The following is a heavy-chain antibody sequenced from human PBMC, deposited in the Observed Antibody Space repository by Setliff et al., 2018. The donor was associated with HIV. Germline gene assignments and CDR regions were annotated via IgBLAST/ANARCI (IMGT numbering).Heavy chain of an antibody. Sequence: ASVKVSCKASGYTFTSYYIHWVRQAPGQGLEWMGRINPSGGSTSYAQTFQGRVTMTRDTSTGTVYMELSSLRSEDTAMYYCARGDYGSGSYDPYYFYYGMDVWGQGTTVTVSS. CDR2: INPSGGST. CDR3: ARGDYGSGSYDPYYFYYGMDV. V-gene: IGHV1-46*01. J-gene: IGHJ6*01. CDR1: GYTFTSYY. D-gene: IGHD3-10*01.